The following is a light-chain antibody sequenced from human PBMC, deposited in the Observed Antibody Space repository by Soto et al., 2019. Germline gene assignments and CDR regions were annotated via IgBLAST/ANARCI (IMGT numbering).Light chain of an antibody. Sequence: EIVLTQSPGTLSLSPGERATLSCRASQSVSSSYLAWYQQKPGQAPRLLIYDVSNRAPGVPARFSGSGSETDFTLTISSLEPEDFAVYYCQQRSNWPRTFGQGTKVDI. CDR2: DVS. CDR3: QQRSNWPRT. CDR1: QSVSSSY. J-gene: IGKJ1*01. V-gene: IGKV3D-20*02.